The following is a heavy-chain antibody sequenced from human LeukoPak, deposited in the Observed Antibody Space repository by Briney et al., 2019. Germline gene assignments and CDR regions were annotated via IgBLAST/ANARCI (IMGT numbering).Heavy chain of an antibody. J-gene: IGHJ3*02. CDR2: MNPNSGNI. CDR3: ARGKYYGDYGDFGAFDI. V-gene: IGHV1-8*01. CDR1: GYTFTSYD. D-gene: IGHD4-17*01. Sequence: ASAKVSCRASGYTFTSYDINWVRQATGQGLEWMGWMNPNSGNIGYAQKFQGRVTMTRNTSISTAYMELSSLRSEDTAVYYCARGKYYGDYGDFGAFDIWGQGTMVTVSS.